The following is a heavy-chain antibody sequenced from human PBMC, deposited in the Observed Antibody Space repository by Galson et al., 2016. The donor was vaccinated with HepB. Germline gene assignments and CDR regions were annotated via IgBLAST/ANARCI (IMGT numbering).Heavy chain of an antibody. J-gene: IGHJ6*02. V-gene: IGHV3-30*18. Sequence: SLRLSCAASGLTFSRYWMHWVRQAPGMGLEWVAVISNDGNERYYADSVKGRFTISRDNSKNTLYLQMNSLRPEDTAVYDCVKGRASADDWGDFFYGMDVWGQGTTVTVSS. D-gene: IGHD7-27*01. CDR1: GLTFSRYW. CDR2: ISNDGNER. CDR3: VKGRASADDWGDFFYGMDV.